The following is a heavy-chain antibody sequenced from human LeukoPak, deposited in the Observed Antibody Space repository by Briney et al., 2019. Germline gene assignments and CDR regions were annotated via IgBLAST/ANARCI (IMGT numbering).Heavy chain of an antibody. D-gene: IGHD5-18*01. V-gene: IGHV3-66*02. Sequence: GGSLRLSCAASGFTVSDNYMTWVRQAPGKGLEWVSVIYSGGSTYYADSVKGRFTISRDSSENTLYLQMNSLRPEDTAVYYCARRPTAMANHFDYWSQGTLVTVSS. CDR3: ARRPTAMANHFDY. CDR1: GFTVSDNY. J-gene: IGHJ4*02. CDR2: IYSGGST.